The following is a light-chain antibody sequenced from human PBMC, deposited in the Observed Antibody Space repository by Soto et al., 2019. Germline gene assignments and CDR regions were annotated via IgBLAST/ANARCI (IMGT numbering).Light chain of an antibody. CDR3: HQYGSSPWT. CDR2: GAS. Sequence: EIVLTQSPGTLSLSPGERATLSCRASQSVSSSYLAWYQQKPGQAPRLLIYGASSSATSIPDRFSSSGSGTDFTLISSRLEPEEFAVYYYHQYGSSPWTFGQGTKVEIK. CDR1: QSVSSSY. V-gene: IGKV3-20*01. J-gene: IGKJ1*01.